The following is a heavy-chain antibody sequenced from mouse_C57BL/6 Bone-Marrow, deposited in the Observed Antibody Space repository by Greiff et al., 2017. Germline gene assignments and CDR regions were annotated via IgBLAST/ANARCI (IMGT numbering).Heavy chain of an antibody. CDR2: IYPGDGDT. Sequence: QVQLQQSGPELVKPGASVKLSCKASGYAFSSSWMNWVKQRPGKGLEWIGRIYPGDGDTTYNGKFKGKATLTADKSSSTAYMQLSSLTSEDSAVYFCAKRTTVVAPFEYWGQGTTLTVS. CDR1: GYAFSSSW. V-gene: IGHV1-82*01. CDR3: AKRTTVVAPFEY. J-gene: IGHJ2*01. D-gene: IGHD1-1*01.